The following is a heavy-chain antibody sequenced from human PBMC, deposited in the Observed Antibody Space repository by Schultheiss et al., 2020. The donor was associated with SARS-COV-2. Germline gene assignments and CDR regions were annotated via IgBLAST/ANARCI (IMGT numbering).Heavy chain of an antibody. Sequence: GGSLRLSCAASGFTVSCNEMSWVRQAPGKGLEWVSAISGSGGSTYYADSVKGRFTISRDNSKNTLYLQMNSLRAEDTAVYYCAKDRLGSCYYYMDVWGKGTTVTVSS. V-gene: IGHV3-23*01. D-gene: IGHD2-15*01. CDR1: GFTVSCNE. CDR2: ISGSGGST. J-gene: IGHJ6*03. CDR3: AKDRLGSCYYYMDV.